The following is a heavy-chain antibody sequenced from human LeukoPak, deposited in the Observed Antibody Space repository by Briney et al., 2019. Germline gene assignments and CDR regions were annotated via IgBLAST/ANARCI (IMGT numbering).Heavy chain of an antibody. CDR1: GFTVSSNY. Sequence: GGSLRLSCAASGFTVSSNYMSWVRQAPGKGLEWVSVIYSGGSTYYADSVKGRFTISRDNSKNTVYLQLNSLRAEDTAVYNCARTRPNSRYDRYYYYMDVWGKATTVTVSS. D-gene: IGHD5-12*01. V-gene: IGHV3-53*01. CDR3: ARTRPNSRYDRYYYYMDV. J-gene: IGHJ6*03. CDR2: IYSGGST.